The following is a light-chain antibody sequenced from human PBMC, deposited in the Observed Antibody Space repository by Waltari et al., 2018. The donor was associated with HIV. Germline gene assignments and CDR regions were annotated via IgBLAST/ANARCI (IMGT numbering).Light chain of an antibody. CDR2: GAS. J-gene: IGKJ4*01. V-gene: IGKV3-20*01. Sequence: EIVLTQSPATLSLSPGERATLSCRASQSVSSYLAWYQQKPDQAPSLVVYGASSRATGIPDRFRGSGSGTDFSLTINRLEPEDFGVYYCQQYGSSPFTFGGGTKVEIK. CDR1: QSVSSY. CDR3: QQYGSSPFT.